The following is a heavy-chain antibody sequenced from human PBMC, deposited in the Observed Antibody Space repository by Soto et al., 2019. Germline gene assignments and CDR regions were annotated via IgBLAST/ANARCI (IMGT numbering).Heavy chain of an antibody. Sequence: GGALRLSCAASGFTFSDYYMSWIPQAPGEGLGWVSYISSSGSTIYYADSVKGRFTISRDNAKNSLYLQMNSLRAEDTAVYYCARNAYYDFWSGYLLDSWRFDYWGQGTLVTVSS. CDR2: ISSSGSTI. J-gene: IGHJ4*02. CDR3: ARNAYYDFWSGYLLDSWRFDY. V-gene: IGHV3-11*01. CDR1: GFTFSDYY. D-gene: IGHD3-3*01.